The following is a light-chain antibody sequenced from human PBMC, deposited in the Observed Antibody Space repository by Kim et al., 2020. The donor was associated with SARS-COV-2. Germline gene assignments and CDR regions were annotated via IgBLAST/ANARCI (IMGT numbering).Light chain of an antibody. CDR3: GTWDSSLSAWV. CDR2: DNN. V-gene: IGLV1-51*01. CDR1: TSNIGNNY. J-gene: IGLJ3*02. Sequence: GQKVTISCSGTTSNIGNNYVSWYQQFPGSAPKLLIYDNNKRPAEITDRFSGSKSGTSATLGITGLQTGDEADYYCGTWDSSLSAWVSGGGTQLTVL.